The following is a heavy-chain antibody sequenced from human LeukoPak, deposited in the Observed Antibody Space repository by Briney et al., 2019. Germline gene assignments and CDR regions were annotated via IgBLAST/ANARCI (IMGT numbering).Heavy chain of an antibody. CDR2: IRSKAYGETA. CDR1: GFTFGDYA. Sequence: GSLRLSCTASGFTFGDYAMSWIRQAPGKGLEWVGFIRSKAYGETADYAASVKGRFTISGDDSKAIAYLQMNSLKTEDTAVYHCTRDRGAYNLYDYWGQGTLVTVSS. J-gene: IGHJ4*02. CDR3: TRDRGAYNLYDY. D-gene: IGHD1-1*01. V-gene: IGHV3-49*03.